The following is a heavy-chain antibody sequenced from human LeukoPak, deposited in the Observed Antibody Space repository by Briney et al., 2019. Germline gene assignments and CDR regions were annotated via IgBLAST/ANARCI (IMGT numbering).Heavy chain of an antibody. D-gene: IGHD4-11*01. CDR1: GGSISSNY. Sequence: SETLSLTCTVSGGSISSNYWSWIRQPPGKGLEWIGFIYYSGSTNYNPSLKSRVTISVDTSKNQFSLKLSSVTAADAAVYYCARGDYSNYNWFDPWGQGTLVTVSS. V-gene: IGHV4-59*01. CDR3: ARGDYSNYNWFDP. J-gene: IGHJ5*02. CDR2: IYYSGST.